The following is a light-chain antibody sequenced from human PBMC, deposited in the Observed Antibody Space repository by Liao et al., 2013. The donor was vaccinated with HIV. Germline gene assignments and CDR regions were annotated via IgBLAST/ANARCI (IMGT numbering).Light chain of an antibody. Sequence: SYVLTQPPSVSVAPGRTATIICGGTSLGRRSVHWYQQRPGQAPVLVIYSDSDRPSGIPERFSGSSSGTTVTLTISGVQAEDEADYYCQSADSSGTYRVVFGGGTKLTVL. J-gene: IGLJ2*01. CDR1: SLGRRS. CDR3: QSADSSGTYRVV. CDR2: SDS. V-gene: IGLV3-21*01.